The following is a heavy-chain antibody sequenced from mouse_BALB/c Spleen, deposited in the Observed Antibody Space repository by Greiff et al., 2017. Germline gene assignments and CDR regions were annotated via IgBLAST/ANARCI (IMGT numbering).Heavy chain of an antibody. Sequence: EVQLQQSGPELVKPGASVKISCKASGYTFTDYNMHWVKQSHGKSLEWIGYIYPYNGGTGYNQKFKSKATLTVDNSSSTAYMELRSLTSEDSAVYYCARGGYDYDSDWYFDVWGAGTTVTVSS. D-gene: IGHD2-4*01. J-gene: IGHJ1*01. CDR1: GYTFTDYN. CDR2: IYPYNGGT. CDR3: ARGGYDYDSDWYFDV. V-gene: IGHV1S29*02.